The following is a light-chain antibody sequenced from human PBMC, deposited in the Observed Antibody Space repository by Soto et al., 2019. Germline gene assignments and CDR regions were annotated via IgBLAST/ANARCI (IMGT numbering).Light chain of an antibody. CDR3: QQYNSYSST. CDR1: QSISSW. CDR2: DAS. J-gene: IGKJ1*01. Sequence: DIHMTQSPSALSASVGDRVTITCRASQSISSWLAWYKQKPGKAPKLLIYDASILESGVPSRFSGVGSGTDFTLTTSSLQPDDFATYYCQQYNSYSSTFGQGTKVDIK. V-gene: IGKV1-5*01.